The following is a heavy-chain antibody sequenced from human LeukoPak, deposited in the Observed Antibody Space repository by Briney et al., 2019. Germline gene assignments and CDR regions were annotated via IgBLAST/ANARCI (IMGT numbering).Heavy chain of an antibody. D-gene: IGHD3-10*01. CDR3: AKVPYSDYGSGRPPFMDV. CDR1: GFIFSNYA. CDR2: ISDSGDST. J-gene: IGHJ6*02. V-gene: IGHV3-23*01. Sequence: PGGSLRLSCAASGFIFSNYAMSWVRQAPGRGLEWVSTISDSGDSTYYADSVRGRFTISRDNSKNTLYLQMNSLRAEDTAIHYCAKVPYSDYGSGRPPFMDVWGRGTTVAVSS.